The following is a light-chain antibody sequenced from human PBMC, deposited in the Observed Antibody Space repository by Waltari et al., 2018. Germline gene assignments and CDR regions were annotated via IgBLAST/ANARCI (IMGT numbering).Light chain of an antibody. CDR3: QQYGTSRRT. Sequence: EIVLTQSPGTLSLSPGDRATLSCRASQSVSTSYVAWYQQKAGQAPRLLIYNASTGAPGRPDRCSGRWSGTDFTLTISRVEPEDFAVYYCQQYGTSRRTFGQWTKVEIK. CDR1: QSVSTSY. CDR2: NAS. J-gene: IGKJ1*01. V-gene: IGKV3-20*01.